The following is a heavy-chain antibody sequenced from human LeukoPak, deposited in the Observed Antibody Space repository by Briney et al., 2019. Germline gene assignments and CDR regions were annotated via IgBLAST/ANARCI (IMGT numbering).Heavy chain of an antibody. J-gene: IGHJ3*02. CDR2: ISSSGSTI. CDR3: AKFGEVVVPGVRAFDI. D-gene: IGHD2-2*01. V-gene: IGHV3-48*03. Sequence: PGGSLRLSCAASGFTFSSYEMNWVRQAPGKGLEWVSYISSSGSTIYYADSVKGRFTISRDNAKNSLYLQMNSLRAEDTAVYYCAKFGEVVVPGVRAFDIWGQGTMVTVSS. CDR1: GFTFSSYE.